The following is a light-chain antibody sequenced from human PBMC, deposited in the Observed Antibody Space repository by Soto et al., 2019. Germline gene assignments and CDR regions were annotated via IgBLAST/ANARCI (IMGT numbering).Light chain of an antibody. CDR2: GAS. V-gene: IGKV3-15*01. J-gene: IGKJ1*01. CDR3: QQYNNWPPT. CDR1: QSVSSN. Sequence: EIVMTQSPATLSVSPGERATLSCRASQSVSSNLAWYQQKPGQAPRLLIYGASTRATGIQARFSGSGSGTEFTLTISSMQSEDVAVYYCQQYNNWPPTFGQGTKVEIK.